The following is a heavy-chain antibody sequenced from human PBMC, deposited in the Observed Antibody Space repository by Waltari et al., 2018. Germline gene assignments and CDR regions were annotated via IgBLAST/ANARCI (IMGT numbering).Heavy chain of an antibody. CDR1: GGSISSYY. Sequence: QVQLQESGPGLVKPSETLSLTCTVSGGSISSYYWSWIRQPPGKGLEWIGYIYYSGSINYNPSLKSRVTISVDTSKNQFSLKLSSVTAADTAVYYCAREVKAAAGPDYFDYWGQGTLVTVSS. CDR3: AREVKAAAGPDYFDY. CDR2: IYYSGSI. V-gene: IGHV4-59*01. D-gene: IGHD6-13*01. J-gene: IGHJ4*02.